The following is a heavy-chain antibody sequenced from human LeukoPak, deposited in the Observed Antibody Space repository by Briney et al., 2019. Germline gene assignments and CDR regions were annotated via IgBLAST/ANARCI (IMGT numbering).Heavy chain of an antibody. V-gene: IGHV3-23*01. D-gene: IGHD3-22*01. Sequence: GGSLRLSCAASRFTFSSYAMSWVRQAPGKGLEWVSAISGSGGSTYYADSVKGRFTISRDNSKNTLYLQMNSLRAEDTAVYYCAKDLRVMEYYYDSSGYYSELDYWGQGTLVTVSS. J-gene: IGHJ4*02. CDR2: ISGSGGST. CDR3: AKDLRVMEYYYDSSGYYSELDY. CDR1: RFTFSSYA.